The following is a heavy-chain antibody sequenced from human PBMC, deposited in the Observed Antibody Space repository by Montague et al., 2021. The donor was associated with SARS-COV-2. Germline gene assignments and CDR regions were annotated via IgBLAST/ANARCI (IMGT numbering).Heavy chain of an antibody. CDR1: GFTFDDYG. D-gene: IGHD3-10*01. CDR2: ISRSGDST. V-gene: IGHV3-20*01. J-gene: IGHJ2*01. CDR3: SRGGGMIRGVVDF. Sequence: SLRLSCAASGFTFDDYGMSWVRQAPGRGLEWVCGISRSGDSTAYGDSVKGRFTISRDNAKNSLYLQMNSLRVEDTAFYHCSRGGGMIRGVVDFWGRGILVSVSS.